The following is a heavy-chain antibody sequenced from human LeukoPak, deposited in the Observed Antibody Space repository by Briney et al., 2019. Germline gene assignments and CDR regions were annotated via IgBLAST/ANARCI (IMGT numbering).Heavy chain of an antibody. CDR2: INPNSGGT. CDR1: GYTFTGYY. D-gene: IGHD2-2*01. J-gene: IGHJ5*02. Sequence: GASVKVSCKASGYTFTGYYMHWVRQAPGQGLEWMGWINPNSGGTNYAQKFQGRVTMTRDTSISTAYMELSRLRSDDTAVYYCARDRCISTSCYEFDPWGQGTLVTVSS. CDR3: ARDRCISTSCYEFDP. V-gene: IGHV1-2*02.